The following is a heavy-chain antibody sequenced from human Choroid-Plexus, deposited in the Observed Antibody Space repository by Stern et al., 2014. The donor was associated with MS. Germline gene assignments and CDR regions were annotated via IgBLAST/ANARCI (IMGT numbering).Heavy chain of an antibody. CDR2: VSYDGSNK. CDR3: AKDRQYLTYFFDH. Sequence: MQLVESGGGVVQPGRPLRLSCVASGFTFGSCVMHWVRQAPGKGLEWVAGVSYDGSNKYYADSVKGRFTISRDNSQNTLYMQMRSLRPEDTAVYYCAKDRQYLTYFFDHWGQGSLVTVSS. V-gene: IGHV3-30*18. CDR1: GFTFGSCV. J-gene: IGHJ5*02. D-gene: IGHD2/OR15-2a*01.